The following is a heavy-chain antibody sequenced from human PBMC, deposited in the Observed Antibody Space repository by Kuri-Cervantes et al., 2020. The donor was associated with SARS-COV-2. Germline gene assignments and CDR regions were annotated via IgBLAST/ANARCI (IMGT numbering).Heavy chain of an antibody. D-gene: IGHD1-7*01. CDR2: INHSGST. CDR1: GGSFSGYY. Sequence: SQTLSLTCAVYGGSFSGYYWSWIRQPPGKGLEWIGEINHSGSTNYNPSLKSRVTISVDTSKNQFSLKLSSVTAADTAVYYCARDPRVLTRNYQPEAFDIWGQGTMVTVSS. V-gene: IGHV4-34*01. CDR3: ARDPRVLTRNYQPEAFDI. J-gene: IGHJ3*02.